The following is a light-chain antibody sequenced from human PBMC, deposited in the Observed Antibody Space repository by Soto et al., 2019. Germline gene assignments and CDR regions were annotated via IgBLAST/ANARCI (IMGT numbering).Light chain of an antibody. V-gene: IGKV1-9*01. CDR3: QQLDTYPLT. Sequence: DIQLTQSPSFLSASVGDRATITCRATQGISTYLAWYQQRPGKAPKLLIYSASTLQSEVPSRFSGSGSGIEFTLTISSLQPEDFATYYCQQLDTYPLTFGGGTKVQIK. J-gene: IGKJ4*01. CDR2: SAS. CDR1: QGISTY.